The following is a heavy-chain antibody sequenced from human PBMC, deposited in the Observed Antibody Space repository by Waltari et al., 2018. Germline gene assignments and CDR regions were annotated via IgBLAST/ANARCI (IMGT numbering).Heavy chain of an antibody. CDR2: VDPGEGRT. CDR1: GFEFGAIY. V-gene: IGHV1-69-2*01. CDR3: TXSEVGKYFEX. Sequence: VQSGAEMRKPXTXXKXSXXXSGFEFGAIYXHWVRQAPEKGLEWVGLVDPGEGRTLYAETFQXXVXIAADTSTNXXXMEVRGXRLEDAAVXXCTXSEVGKYFEXWXXXXLVTVSS. J-gene: IGHJ4*02. D-gene: IGHD3-10*01.